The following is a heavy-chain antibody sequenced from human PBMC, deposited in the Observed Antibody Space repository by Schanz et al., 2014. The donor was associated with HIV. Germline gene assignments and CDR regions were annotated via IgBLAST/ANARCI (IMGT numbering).Heavy chain of an antibody. V-gene: IGHV3-30*09. CDR3: AREGESSGRAGLFDL. Sequence: QVQLVESGGGVVQPGRSLRLSCTASGLTFSRSIMHWVRQAPGKGLEWGAGMSHDGFSKYFADSVKGRFAISREDSKNTVHLQMDSLRPEDTAVYYCAREGESSGRAGLFDLWGQGAMVTVSS. J-gene: IGHJ3*01. CDR1: GLTFSRSI. D-gene: IGHD6-19*01. CDR2: MSHDGFSK.